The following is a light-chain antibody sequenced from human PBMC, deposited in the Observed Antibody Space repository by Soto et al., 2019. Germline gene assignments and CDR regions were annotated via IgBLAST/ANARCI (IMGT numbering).Light chain of an antibody. Sequence: DIQMTQSPSSLSASVGDSVTITCRASQGINKFLAWFQQKPGTAPKSLISTASRLQSGVPSRFNGSGSGTHFTLTSNNLQPEDFATYDCQQYESFPLTFGGGTRVEIK. V-gene: IGKV1-16*01. CDR1: QGINKF. CDR3: QQYESFPLT. J-gene: IGKJ4*01. CDR2: TAS.